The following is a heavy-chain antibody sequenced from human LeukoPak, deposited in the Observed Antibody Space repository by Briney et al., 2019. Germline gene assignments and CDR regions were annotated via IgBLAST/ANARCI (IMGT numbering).Heavy chain of an antibody. Sequence: PGGSLTLSCAASGCTFSSYAMHWVRQAPGKGLEWVAVISYDGSNKYYTDPVKGRLTIPRDNSKNTLYLQLNSLRAEDTAVYYCARDGLWFGESYFFDFWGQGTLVTVS. V-gene: IGHV3-30*04. CDR1: GCTFSSYA. D-gene: IGHD3-10*01. CDR2: ISYDGSNK. CDR3: ARDGLWFGESYFFDF. J-gene: IGHJ4*02.